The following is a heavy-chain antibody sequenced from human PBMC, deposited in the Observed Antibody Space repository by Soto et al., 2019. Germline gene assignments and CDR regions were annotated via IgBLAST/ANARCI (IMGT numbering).Heavy chain of an antibody. CDR1: GFTFSNYY. CDR3: VRQIVAFDY. V-gene: IGHV3-7*05. J-gene: IGHJ4*02. CDR2: IKQDGSEK. D-gene: IGHD5-12*01. Sequence: PGGSLRLSCAASGFTFSNYYMTWVRQAPGKGLEWVASIKQDGSEKFYVDSVKGRFTISRDNAKTSLYLQMNNLAVEDTAVYYCVRQIVAFDYWGQGTLVTVSS.